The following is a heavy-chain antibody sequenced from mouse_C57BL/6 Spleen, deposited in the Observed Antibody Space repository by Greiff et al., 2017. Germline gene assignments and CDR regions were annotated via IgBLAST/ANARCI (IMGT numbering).Heavy chain of an antibody. CDR1: GFSLTSYG. D-gene: IGHD2-4*01. J-gene: IGHJ2*01. V-gene: IGHV2-2*01. CDR3: ARNWDMDDYGGFDY. Sequence: VMLVESGPGLVQPSQSLSITCTVSGFSLTSYGVHWVRQSPGKGLEWLGVIWSGGSTDYNAAFISRLSISKDNSKSQVFFKMNSLQADDTAIYYCARNWDMDDYGGFDYWGQGTTLTVSS. CDR2: IWSGGST.